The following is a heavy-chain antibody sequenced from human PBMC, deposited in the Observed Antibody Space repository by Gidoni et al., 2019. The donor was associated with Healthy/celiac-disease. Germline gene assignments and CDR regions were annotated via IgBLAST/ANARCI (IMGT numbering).Heavy chain of an antibody. J-gene: IGHJ4*02. CDR3: ASWSIAAPDY. CDR1: GVTFSSYA. D-gene: IGHD6-6*01. Sequence: QVQLVESGGGVVQPGRSLRLSCAASGVTFSSYAMHGVRQAPGKGLEWVAVISYDGSNKYYADSVKGRFTISRDNSKNTLYLQMNSLRAEDTAVYYCASWSIAAPDYWGQGTLVTVSS. V-gene: IGHV3-30-3*01. CDR2: ISYDGSNK.